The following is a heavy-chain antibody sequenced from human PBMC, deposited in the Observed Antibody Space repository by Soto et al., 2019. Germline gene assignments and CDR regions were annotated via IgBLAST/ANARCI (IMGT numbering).Heavy chain of an antibody. V-gene: IGHV3-74*01. CDR2: INRDGRVS. Sequence: EVQLVESGGGLVRLGGSWRLSCAASEFTFGNYWWYWVGQARQAPGKGRGGVSRINRDGRVSSYADSVKGRLTISRDNVKNTPYLQMDSLRAEDTAVYYCARGDCVGGTCYSLAGSFYYYMDVWGKGTTVTVFS. CDR3: ARGDCVGGTCYSLAGSFYYYMDV. J-gene: IGHJ6*03. CDR1: EFTFGNYW. D-gene: IGHD2-15*01.